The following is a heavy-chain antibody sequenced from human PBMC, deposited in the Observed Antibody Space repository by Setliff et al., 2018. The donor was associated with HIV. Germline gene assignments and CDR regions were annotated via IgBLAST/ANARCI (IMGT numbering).Heavy chain of an antibody. J-gene: IGHJ4*02. V-gene: IGHV3-48*01. CDR3: AKVATWTGTTYYFES. CDR2: ISGSSTTI. D-gene: IGHD1-1*01. Sequence: GGSLRLSCAASGFPFSAYIMNWVRQAPGKGLEWISCISGSSTTIYYADSVKGRFIISRDNAKNSLYLQMNSLRAEDTAVYYCAKVATWTGTTYYFESWGQGTLVTVSS. CDR1: GFPFSAYI.